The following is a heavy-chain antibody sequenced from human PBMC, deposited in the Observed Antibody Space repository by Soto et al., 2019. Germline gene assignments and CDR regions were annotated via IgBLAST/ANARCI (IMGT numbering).Heavy chain of an antibody. J-gene: IGHJ6*02. CDR3: ARAYYDFWSGYYGDYYYGMDV. CDR2: ISPSGGST. V-gene: IGHV1-46*01. D-gene: IGHD3-3*01. CDR1: GYTFTSYY. Sequence: ASVKVSCKASGYTFTSYYMHWVRQAPGQGLEWMGIISPSGGSTSYAQKFQGRVTMTRDTSTSTVYMELSSLRSEDTAVYYCARAYYDFWSGYYGDYYYGMDVWGQGTTVTVSS.